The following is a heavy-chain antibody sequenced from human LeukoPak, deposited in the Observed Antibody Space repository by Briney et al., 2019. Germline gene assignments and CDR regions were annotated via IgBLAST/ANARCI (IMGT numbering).Heavy chain of an antibody. Sequence: GGSLRLSCAASGFTFSNYWMHWVRQAPGKGLVWVSRINSDGSTTYYADSVKGRFTISRDNSKSTLYLQMNSLRAEDTAAYFCAKDLALYTGPYSGSFYSPIDCWGQGTLVTVSS. CDR2: INSDGSTT. J-gene: IGHJ4*02. CDR1: GFTFSNYW. V-gene: IGHV3-74*01. D-gene: IGHD1-26*01. CDR3: AKDLALYTGPYSGSFYSPIDC.